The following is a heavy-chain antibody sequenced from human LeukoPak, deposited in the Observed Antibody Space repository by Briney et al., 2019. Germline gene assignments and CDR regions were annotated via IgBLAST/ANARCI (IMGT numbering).Heavy chain of an antibody. Sequence: SETLSLTCTVSGGSISSNNYYWGWIRQPPGKGLEWIASIHNSGSTFYNPSLKGRVSRSIDTSKNQFSLKLSSVTAADTAVYYCAREMYDSGGYRASYFDYWGQGILVTVSS. CDR2: IHNSGST. J-gene: IGHJ4*02. CDR1: GGSISSNNYY. V-gene: IGHV4-39*07. CDR3: AREMYDSGGYRASYFDY. D-gene: IGHD3-22*01.